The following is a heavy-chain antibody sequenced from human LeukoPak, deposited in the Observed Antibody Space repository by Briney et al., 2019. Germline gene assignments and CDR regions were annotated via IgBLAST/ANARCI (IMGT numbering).Heavy chain of an antibody. D-gene: IGHD4-23*01. CDR2: INSDGSST. Sequence: PGGSLRLSCAASGFTFSSYWMHWVRQAPGKGLVWVSRINSDGSSTSYADSVKGRFTISRDNAENTLYLQMNSLRAEDTAVYYCTRGNGGNSPFDYWGQGTLVAVSS. CDR3: TRGNGGNSPFDY. J-gene: IGHJ4*02. CDR1: GFTFSSYW. V-gene: IGHV3-74*01.